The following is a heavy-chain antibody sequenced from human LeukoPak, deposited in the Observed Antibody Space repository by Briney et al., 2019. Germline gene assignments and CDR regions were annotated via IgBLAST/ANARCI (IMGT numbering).Heavy chain of an antibody. CDR1: GFTFSNAW. V-gene: IGHV3-15*01. CDR2: VKRKIGGETT. CDR3: TTDSAAY. Sequence: GGSLRLSCAASGFTFSNAWMTWVRQAPGKGLEWVGRVKRKIGGETTDYAAPVKGRFAISRDDSKNTVYLQMNSLKTEDTAVYYCTTDSAAYWGQGTLVTVSS. J-gene: IGHJ4*02.